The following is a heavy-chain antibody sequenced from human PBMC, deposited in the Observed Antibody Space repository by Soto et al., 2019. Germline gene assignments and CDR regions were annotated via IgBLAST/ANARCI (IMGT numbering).Heavy chain of an antibody. CDR3: AKDRVGGVPDAFDI. Sequence: PGGSLRLSCAASGFTSTNYVMNWVRQAPGKGLEWVSSISGSGTTTFYADSVKSRFIISRDNSKNTLYLQMNSLRAEDTALYYCAKDRVGGVPDAFDIWGQGTMVTVSS. V-gene: IGHV3-23*01. CDR2: ISGSGTTT. CDR1: GFTSTNYV. D-gene: IGHD2-8*01. J-gene: IGHJ3*02.